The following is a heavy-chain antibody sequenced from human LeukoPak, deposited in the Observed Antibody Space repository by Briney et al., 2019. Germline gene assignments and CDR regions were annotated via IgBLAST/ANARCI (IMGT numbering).Heavy chain of an antibody. V-gene: IGHV4-61*02. J-gene: IGHJ6*03. CDR2: IYTSGST. Sequence: SETLSLTCTVSGGSISSGSYYWSWIRQPAGKGLEWIERIYTSGSTNYNPSLKSRVTISVDTSKNQFSLKLSSVTAADTAVYYCARSVLDPDYYYYMDVWGKGTTVTVSS. CDR1: GGSISSGSYY. CDR3: ARSVLDPDYYYYMDV.